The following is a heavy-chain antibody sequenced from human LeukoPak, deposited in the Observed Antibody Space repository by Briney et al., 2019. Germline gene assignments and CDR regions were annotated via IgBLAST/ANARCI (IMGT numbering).Heavy chain of an antibody. CDR2: IYYIVST. Sequence: PSETLSLTCTVSGGSISSYYWSWIRQPPGRGLEWIGYIYYIVSTNYNPSLKSRVTISVDTSKNQFSLKLSSVTAADTAVFYCARGTGYSSGWYRGYFDYWGQGTLVTVSS. D-gene: IGHD6-19*01. V-gene: IGHV4-59*01. J-gene: IGHJ4*02. CDR3: ARGTGYSSGWYRGYFDY. CDR1: GGSISSYY.